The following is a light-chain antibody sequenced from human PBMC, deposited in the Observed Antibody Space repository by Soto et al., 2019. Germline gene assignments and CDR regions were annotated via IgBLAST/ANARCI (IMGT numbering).Light chain of an antibody. Sequence: EIVLTQSPATLSLPPGERATLSCRASQYISNYLAWYQQKPGQVPRLLIYDASNRATGIPARFSGSGSGTDFTLTISSLEPEDFGVYYCQQYGGSTIFTFGQGTKLEV. J-gene: IGKJ2*01. CDR1: QYISNY. CDR3: QQYGGSTIFT. CDR2: DAS. V-gene: IGKV3-11*01.